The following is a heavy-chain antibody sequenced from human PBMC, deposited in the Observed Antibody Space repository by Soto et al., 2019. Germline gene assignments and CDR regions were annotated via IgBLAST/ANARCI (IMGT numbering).Heavy chain of an antibody. CDR3: ARVATVYYFDY. CDR2: IYYSGST. CDR1: GGSISSYY. D-gene: IGHD4-17*01. Sequence: QVQLQESGPGLVKPSETLSLTCTVSGGSISSYYWSWIRQPPGKGLEWIGYIYYSGSTNYNPSLKSRVTISVDTSKNQFSQKLSSVTAEDTAVYYCARVATVYYFDYWGQGTLVTVSS. J-gene: IGHJ4*02. V-gene: IGHV4-59*01.